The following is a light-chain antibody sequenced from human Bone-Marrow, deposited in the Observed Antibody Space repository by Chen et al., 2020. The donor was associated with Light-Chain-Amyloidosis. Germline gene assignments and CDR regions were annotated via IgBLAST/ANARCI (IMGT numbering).Light chain of an antibody. V-gene: IGKV3-20*01. CDR3: QQYGTSPLT. CDR1: QTNSSNY. J-gene: IGKJ4*01. Sequence: EIVLTQSPGTLSLSPGEGANLSCRASQTNSSNYLTWYQQKFGQAPRLLIYGSCSRATGIPDRFSGSGSGTDFTLTIIRLEPEDFAMYYCQQYGTSPLTFGGGTRVEIK. CDR2: GSC.